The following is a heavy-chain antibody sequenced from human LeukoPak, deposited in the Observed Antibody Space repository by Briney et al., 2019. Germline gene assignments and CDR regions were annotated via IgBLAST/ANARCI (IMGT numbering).Heavy chain of an antibody. D-gene: IGHD3-3*01. J-gene: IGHJ5*02. CDR3: ARDQYDLWSGNGKNWFDP. Sequence: GASVKVSCKASGGTFSRYAISWVRQAPGQGLEWMGRIIPILGIANYAQKFQGRVTITADKSTSTAYMELSSLRSEDTAVYYCARDQYDLWSGNGKNWFDPWGQGTLVTVSS. V-gene: IGHV1-69*04. CDR1: GGTFSRYA. CDR2: IIPILGIA.